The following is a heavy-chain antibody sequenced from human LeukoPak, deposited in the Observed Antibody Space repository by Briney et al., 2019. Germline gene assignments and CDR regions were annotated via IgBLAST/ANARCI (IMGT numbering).Heavy chain of an antibody. J-gene: IGHJ4*02. Sequence: GRSLRLSCAASGFTFSSYGMHWVRQAPGKGLEWVAVISYDGSNKYYADSVKGRFTISRDNSKNTLYLQMSSLRSEDTAVYYCAKDHNYWTGYCKYWGQGTLVTVSS. D-gene: IGHD3/OR15-3a*01. CDR3: AKDHNYWTGYCKY. CDR1: GFTFSSYG. V-gene: IGHV3-30*18. CDR2: ISYDGSNK.